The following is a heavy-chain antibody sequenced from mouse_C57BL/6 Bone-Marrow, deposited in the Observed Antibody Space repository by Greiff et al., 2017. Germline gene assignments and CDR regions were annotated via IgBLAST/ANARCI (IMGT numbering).Heavy chain of an antibody. Sequence: QVQLQQPGAELVKPGASVKLSCKASGYTFTSYWMHWVKQRPGQGLEWIGMIHPNSGSTNYNEKLKSKATLTVDKSSSTAYMQLSSLTSEDSAVYYCARCLYAVDYWGQGTSVTVSS. CDR3: ARCLYAVDY. J-gene: IGHJ4*01. CDR2: IHPNSGST. CDR1: GYTFTSYW. V-gene: IGHV1-64*01.